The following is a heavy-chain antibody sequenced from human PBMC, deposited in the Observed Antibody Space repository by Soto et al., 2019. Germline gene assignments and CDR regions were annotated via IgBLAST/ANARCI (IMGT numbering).Heavy chain of an antibody. D-gene: IGHD3-10*01. J-gene: IGHJ4*02. V-gene: IGHV3-9*01. CDR1: GFTFGDYA. CDR2: ISWNSGSI. Sequence: EVQLVESGGGLVQPGRSLRLSCAASGFTFGDYAMHWVRQAPGKGLEWVSGISWNSGSIGYADSVKGRFTISRDNAKNSLYLQMNSLRAEDTALYYCAKGGLLWFGELMMPFDYWGQGTLVTVSS. CDR3: AKGGLLWFGELMMPFDY.